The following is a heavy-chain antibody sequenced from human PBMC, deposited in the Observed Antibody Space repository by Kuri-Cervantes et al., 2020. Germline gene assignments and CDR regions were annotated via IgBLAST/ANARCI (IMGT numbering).Heavy chain of an antibody. CDR2: INPNSGGT. J-gene: IGHJ4*02. CDR3: ARGIWFGELDGDY. D-gene: IGHD3-10*01. CDR1: GYTFTGYY. V-gene: IGHV1-2*02. Sequence: ASVKVSCKASGYTFTGYYMHWVRQAPGQGLEWMGWINPNSGGTNYAQKFQGRVTMTRDASISTAYMELSRLRSDDTAVYYCARGIWFGELDGDYWGQGTLVTVSS.